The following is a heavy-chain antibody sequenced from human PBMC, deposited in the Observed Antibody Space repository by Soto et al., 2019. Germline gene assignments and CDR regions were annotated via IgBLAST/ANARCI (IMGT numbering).Heavy chain of an antibody. CDR1: SGSISRNSYY. Sequence: QQQLEVSGPGLVMPSETLSLTCTVSSGSISRNSYYWGWIRQPPGKGLEWIASINYSGSRYYNPSLKSRVTISIDTSNNQLSLKMSSVTAADTAVYYCARHPGMDVWGQGTTVTVSS. V-gene: IGHV4-39*01. CDR2: INYSGSR. J-gene: IGHJ6*02. CDR3: ARHPGMDV.